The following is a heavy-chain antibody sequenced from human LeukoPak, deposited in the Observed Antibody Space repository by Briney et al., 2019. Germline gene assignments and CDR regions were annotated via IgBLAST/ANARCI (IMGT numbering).Heavy chain of an antibody. CDR3: ASEEMGPQGLDY. Sequence: SVKVSCKASGYIFTDYYMHWVRQAPGQGLEWMGGIIPIFGTANYAQKFQGRVTITTDESTSTAYMELSSLRSEDTAVCYCASEEMGPQGLDYWGQGTLVTVSS. CDR2: IIPIFGTA. V-gene: IGHV1-69*05. CDR1: GYIFTDYY. J-gene: IGHJ4*02. D-gene: IGHD5-24*01.